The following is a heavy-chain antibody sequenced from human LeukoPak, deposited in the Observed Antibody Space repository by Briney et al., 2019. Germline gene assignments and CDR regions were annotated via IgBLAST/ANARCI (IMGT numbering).Heavy chain of an antibody. CDR3: ARPGYCSSTSCQSPPDY. V-gene: IGHV5-51*01. CDR1: GYSFTSYW. J-gene: IGHJ4*02. Sequence: GESLKTSCKGSGYSFTSYWIGWVRQMPGKGLEWMGIIYPGDSDTRYSPSFQGQVTISADKSISTAYLQWSSLKASDTAMYYCARPGYCSSTSCQSPPDYWGQGTLVTVSS. D-gene: IGHD2-2*01. CDR2: IYPGDSDT.